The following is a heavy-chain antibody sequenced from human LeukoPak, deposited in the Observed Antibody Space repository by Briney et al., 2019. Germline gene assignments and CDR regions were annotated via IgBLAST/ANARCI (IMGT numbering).Heavy chain of an antibody. Sequence: ASVKVSCKASGYTFTSYYMHWVRQAPGQGLEWMGIINPSGGSTSYAQKFQGRVTMTRDTSTSTVYMELSSLRSEDTAVYYCARASSNCGGDCHYFDYWGQGTLVTVSS. V-gene: IGHV1-46*03. D-gene: IGHD2-21*02. CDR3: ARASSNCGGDCHYFDY. J-gene: IGHJ4*02. CDR1: GYTFTSYY. CDR2: INPSGGST.